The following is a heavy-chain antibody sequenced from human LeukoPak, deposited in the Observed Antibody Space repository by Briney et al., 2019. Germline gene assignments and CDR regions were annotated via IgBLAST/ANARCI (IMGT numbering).Heavy chain of an antibody. D-gene: IGHD1-7*01. CDR3: ATARNFRFEY. J-gene: IGHJ4*02. CDR1: GLTFRTTW. Sequence: GGSLRLSCATSGLTFRTTWMHWVRQASGKGLMWVSRMNGEGTTIDYADSVKGRFTVSRDYAKNTLFLQMNNLRTEDTALYFCATARNFRFEYWGQGSLVIVSA. V-gene: IGHV3-74*01. CDR2: MNGEGTTI.